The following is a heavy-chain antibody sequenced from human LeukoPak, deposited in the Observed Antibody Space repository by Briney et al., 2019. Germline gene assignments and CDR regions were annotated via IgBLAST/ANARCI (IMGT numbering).Heavy chain of an antibody. J-gene: IGHJ6*03. V-gene: IGHV3-30*02. CDR3: AKALPLKAVIKIDCSSTSCYEWFYYYMDV. CDR2: IRYDGSNK. Sequence: GGSLRLSCAASGFTFSSYGMHWVRQAPGKGLEWVAFIRYDGSNKYYADSVKGRFTISRDNSKNTLYLQMNSLRAEDTAVYYCAKALPLKAVIKIDCSSTSCYEWFYYYMDVWGKGTTVTVSS. CDR1: GFTFSSYG. D-gene: IGHD2-2*01.